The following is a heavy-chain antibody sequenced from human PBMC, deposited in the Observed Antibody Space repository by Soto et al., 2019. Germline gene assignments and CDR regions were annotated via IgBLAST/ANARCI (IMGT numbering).Heavy chain of an antibody. J-gene: IGHJ4*02. V-gene: IGHV4-4*02. D-gene: IGHD3-10*01. CDR2: IYHSGNT. Sequence: NPSEALSLTCPVSGGAISSSNWCRWVRQPPGKGLEWIGEIYHSGNTNYNPSLKSRVTMAVDKSRNQFSLKLSSVTAADTAVYYCARRWGEGRVDYWGQGTLVTVS. CDR1: GGAISSSNW. CDR3: ARRWGEGRVDY.